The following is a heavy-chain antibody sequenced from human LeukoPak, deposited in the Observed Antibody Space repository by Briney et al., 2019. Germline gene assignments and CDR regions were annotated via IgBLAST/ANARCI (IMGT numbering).Heavy chain of an antibody. J-gene: IGHJ5*02. V-gene: IGHV3-21*01. D-gene: IGHD2-2*01. CDR1: GFTFSSYS. CDR3: AREGVSFGWNWFDP. Sequence: GGSPRLSCAASGFTFSSYSMNWVRQAPGKGLEWVSSISSSSSYIYYADSVKGRFTISRDNAKNSLYLQMNSLRAEDTAVYYCAREGVSFGWNWFDPWGQGTLVTVSS. CDR2: ISSSSSYI.